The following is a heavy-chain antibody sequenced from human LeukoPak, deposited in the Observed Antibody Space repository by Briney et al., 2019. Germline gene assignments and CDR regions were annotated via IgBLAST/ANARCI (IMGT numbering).Heavy chain of an antibody. V-gene: IGHV6-1*01. CDR1: GDSVSRNSAA. D-gene: IGHD2-15*01. CDR2: TYYRSKWYN. CDR3: AREYCSGGSCYPRSNWFDP. J-gene: IGHJ5*02. Sequence: SQTLSPTCAISGDSVSRNSAAWNWIRQSPSRGLEWLGRTYYRSKWYNDYAVSVKSRITINPDTSKNQFSLQLNSVTPEDTAVYYCAREYCSGGSCYPRSNWFDPWGQGTLVTVSS.